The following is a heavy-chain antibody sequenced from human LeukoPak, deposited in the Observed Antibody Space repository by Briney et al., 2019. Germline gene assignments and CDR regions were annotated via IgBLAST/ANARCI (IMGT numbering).Heavy chain of an antibody. V-gene: IGHV1-2*02. CDR1: GYTFTGYY. D-gene: IGHD2-21*01. J-gene: IGHJ4*02. CDR3: ARRGGTYFNFDY. CDR2: INPNNGGT. Sequence: ASVKVSCKASGYTFTGYYMHWVRQAPGQGLEWMGWINPNNGGTNYAQKLQGRVTMTRDTYISTAYMELSRLRSDDTAVYYCARRGGTYFNFDYWGQGFLVTVS.